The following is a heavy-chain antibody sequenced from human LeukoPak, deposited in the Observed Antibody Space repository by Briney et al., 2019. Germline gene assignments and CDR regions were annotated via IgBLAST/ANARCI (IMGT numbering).Heavy chain of an antibody. Sequence: GGSLRLSCAASGFTFSRYSMFWFRQVPGEGLVPVSRVSDDGKTTLYADSVKGRFTTSRDNAKNAVYLQMTSLRVEDTAVYFCAAGGRSGYWGQGTLVTVSS. J-gene: IGHJ4*02. CDR1: GFTFSRYS. CDR3: AAGGRSGY. D-gene: IGHD2-15*01. CDR2: VSDDGKTT. V-gene: IGHV3-74*01.